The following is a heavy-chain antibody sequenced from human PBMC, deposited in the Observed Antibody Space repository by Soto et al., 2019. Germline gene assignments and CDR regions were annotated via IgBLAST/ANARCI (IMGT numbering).Heavy chain of an antibody. Sequence: QVQLQQWGAGLLKPSETLSLTCAVYGGSFSGYYWSWIRQPPGKGLEWIGEINHSGSTNYNPSLKSRVTISVDTSKNQSSLKLSSVTAADTAVYYCARGGSYGYSSFNWFDPWGQGTLVTVSS. CDR2: INHSGST. CDR1: GGSFSGYY. CDR3: ARGGSYGYSSFNWFDP. J-gene: IGHJ5*02. V-gene: IGHV4-34*01. D-gene: IGHD6-13*01.